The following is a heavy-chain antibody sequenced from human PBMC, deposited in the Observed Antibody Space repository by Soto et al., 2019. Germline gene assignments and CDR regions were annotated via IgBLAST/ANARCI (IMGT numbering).Heavy chain of an antibody. V-gene: IGHV1-18*01. D-gene: IGHD3-22*01. Sequence: ASVKVSCKASGGTFSSYAISWVRQAPGQGLEWMGWISAYNGNTNYAQKLQGRVTMTTDTSTSTAYMELRSLRSDDTAVYYCARSLSGYITHFDYWGQRTLVTVSS. CDR2: ISAYNGNT. J-gene: IGHJ4*02. CDR1: GGTFSSYA. CDR3: ARSLSGYITHFDY.